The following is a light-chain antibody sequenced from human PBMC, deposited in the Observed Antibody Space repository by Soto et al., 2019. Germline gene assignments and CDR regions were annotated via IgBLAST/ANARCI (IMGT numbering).Light chain of an antibody. CDR3: QHRSSWPLT. Sequence: ELVLTQSPATLSLSPGERATLSCRASQNVNFYLAWYQQKPGQAPRLLIYDASNRATGIPSRFSGSGSGTDFTLTISSLEPEDFAFYYCQHRSSWPLTFGGGTKVEI. V-gene: IGKV3-11*01. J-gene: IGKJ4*01. CDR2: DAS. CDR1: QNVNFY.